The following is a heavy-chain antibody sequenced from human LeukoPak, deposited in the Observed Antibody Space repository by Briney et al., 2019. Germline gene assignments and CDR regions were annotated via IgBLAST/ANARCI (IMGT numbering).Heavy chain of an antibody. V-gene: IGHV3-23*01. J-gene: IGHJ5*02. Sequence: GGSLRLSCAASGFTFSSYAMSWVRQAPGKGLEWVSAISGSGGSTYYADSVKGRFTISRDNSKNTLYLQMNSLRAEDTAVYYCAKDKSIVGATVDWFDPWGQGTLVTVSS. CDR1: GFTFSSYA. CDR3: AKDKSIVGATVDWFDP. CDR2: ISGSGGST. D-gene: IGHD1-26*01.